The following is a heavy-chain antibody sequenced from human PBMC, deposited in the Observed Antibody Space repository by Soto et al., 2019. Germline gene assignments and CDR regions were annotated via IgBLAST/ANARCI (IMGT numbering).Heavy chain of an antibody. V-gene: IGHV1-18*01. CDR1: GGTFSSYA. J-gene: IGHJ1*01. CDR2: ISGYNGNT. Sequence: QVQLVQSGAEVKKPGSSVKVSCKASGGTFSSYAISWVRQAPGQGLEWMGWISGYNGNTNYAQKFQGRVTMTTDTSTTTAYMDLRSLRSDDTAVYYCGRERDGSSWSSAEYLQHWGQGTLVTVSS. CDR3: GRERDGSSWSSAEYLQH. D-gene: IGHD6-13*01.